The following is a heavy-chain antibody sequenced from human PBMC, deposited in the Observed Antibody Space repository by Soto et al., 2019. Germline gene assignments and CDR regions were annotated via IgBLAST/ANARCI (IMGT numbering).Heavy chain of an antibody. J-gene: IGHJ3*02. V-gene: IGHV4-59*08. CDR3: ARPAYSGYDRGAFDI. CDR2: GST. D-gene: IGHD5-12*01. Sequence: GSTNYNPSLESRVTISVDTSKNQFSLKLSSVTAADTAVYYCARPAYSGYDRGAFDIWGQGTMVTVSS.